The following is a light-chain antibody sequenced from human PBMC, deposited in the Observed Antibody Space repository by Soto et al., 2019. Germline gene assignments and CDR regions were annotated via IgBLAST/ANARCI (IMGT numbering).Light chain of an antibody. CDR3: SSYSSKNTIL. J-gene: IGLJ2*01. CDR1: NSDVGGYNY. CDR2: EVS. Sequence: QSALTQPASVSGSPGQSITISCTGTNSDVGGYNYVSWYQQHPGKAPKLMIYEVSNRPSGVSNRFSGSKSGNTASLTISGLQAEDEAEFYCSSYSSKNTILFGGGTKLTVL. V-gene: IGLV2-14*01.